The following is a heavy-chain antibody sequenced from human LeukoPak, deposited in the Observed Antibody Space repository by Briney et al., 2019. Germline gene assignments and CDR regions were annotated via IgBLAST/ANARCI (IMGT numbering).Heavy chain of an antibody. J-gene: IGHJ4*02. Sequence: PSETLSLTCVVFDYSISSGYYWGWIRQSPGKGLEWIGSISHGGSTHYNASLKGRVTISLETSKNQFSLNLRSVTAADTAVYYCARQADVPSAIGYFDYWGQGTLVTVSS. D-gene: IGHD2-2*01. CDR2: ISHGGST. V-gene: IGHV4-38-2*01. CDR3: ARQADVPSAIGYFDY. CDR1: DYSISSGYY.